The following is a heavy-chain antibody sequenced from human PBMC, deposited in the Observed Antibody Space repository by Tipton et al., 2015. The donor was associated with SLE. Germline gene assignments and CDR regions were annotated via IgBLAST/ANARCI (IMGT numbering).Heavy chain of an antibody. CDR2: LYYTGTT. J-gene: IGHJ3*02. V-gene: IGHV4-59*02. CDR1: GGSVSSYY. D-gene: IGHD3-10*01. CDR3: ARDYYGSGFDAFDI. Sequence: TLSLTCTVSGGSVSSYYWSWIRQSPGKGLEWIAWLYYTGTTGYSPSLKSRITTSLDTSKNQFSLRLSSVTAADTAVYYCARDYYGSGFDAFDIWGQGTMVTVSS.